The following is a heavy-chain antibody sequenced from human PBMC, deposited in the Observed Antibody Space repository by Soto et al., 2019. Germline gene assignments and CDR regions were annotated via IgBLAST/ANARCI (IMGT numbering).Heavy chain of an antibody. CDR1: GYSFTSYW. CDR2: IYPGDSDT. J-gene: IGHJ6*02. D-gene: IGHD6-13*01. CDR3: ARRQQPAPHYYYYGMDV. Sequence: PGESLKISCKGSGYSFTSYWIGWVRQMPGKGLEWMGIIYPGDSDTRYSPSFQGQVTISADKSISTAYLQWSSLKASDTAVYYCARRQQPAPHYYYYGMDVWGQGTTVTVSS. V-gene: IGHV5-51*01.